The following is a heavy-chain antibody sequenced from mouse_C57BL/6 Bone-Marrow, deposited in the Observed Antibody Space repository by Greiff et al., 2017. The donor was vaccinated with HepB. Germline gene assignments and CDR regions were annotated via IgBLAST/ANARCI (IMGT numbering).Heavy chain of an antibody. J-gene: IGHJ4*01. Sequence: DVHLVESGGGLVKPGGSLKLSCAASGFTFSDYGMHWVRQAPEKGLEWVAYISSGSSTIYYADTVKGRFTISRDNAKNTLFLQMTSLRSEDTAMYYCARRPYDYDGYYYAMDYWGQGTSVTVSS. V-gene: IGHV5-17*01. CDR2: ISSGSSTI. D-gene: IGHD2-4*01. CDR1: GFTFSDYG. CDR3: ARRPYDYDGYYYAMDY.